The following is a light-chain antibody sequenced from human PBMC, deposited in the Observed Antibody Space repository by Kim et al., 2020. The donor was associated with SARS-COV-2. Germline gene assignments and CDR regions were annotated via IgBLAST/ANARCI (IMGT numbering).Light chain of an antibody. CDR1: SRDVGGYNY. J-gene: IGLJ2*01. CDR3: CSYAGSYGVV. V-gene: IGLV2-11*01. CDR2: DVS. Sequence: GQSVTIPCTGTSRDVGGYNYVSWYQQHPGKAPKLMIYDVSKRPSGVPDRFSGSKSGNTASLTISGLQAEDEADYYCCSYAGSYGVVFGGGTQLTVL.